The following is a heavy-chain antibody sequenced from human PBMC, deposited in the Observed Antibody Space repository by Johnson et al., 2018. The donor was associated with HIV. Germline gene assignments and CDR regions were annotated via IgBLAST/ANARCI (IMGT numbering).Heavy chain of an antibody. D-gene: IGHD2/OR15-2a*01. J-gene: IGHJ3*02. Sequence: QVQLVESGGGVVQPGRSLRLSCAASGFTFSSYAIHWVRQAPGKGLEWVAVISYDGSNKYYADSVKGRFTISRDNSKNTLYLQMNSLRAEDTAVYYCASLGLDLLVKAPLSVVFYAFDIWGQGTVVAVSS. CDR2: ISYDGSNK. CDR3: ASLGLDLLVKAPLSVVFYAFDI. V-gene: IGHV3-30-3*01. CDR1: GFTFSSYA.